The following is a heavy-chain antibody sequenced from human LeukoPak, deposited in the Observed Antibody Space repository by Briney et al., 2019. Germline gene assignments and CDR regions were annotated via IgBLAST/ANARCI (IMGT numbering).Heavy chain of an antibody. CDR3: ARVSGPGMNEYFHL. D-gene: IGHD3-10*01. J-gene: IGHJ1*01. Sequence: GVSLRLSCAASGFTFSGAWMHWVRQAPGKGLVWVSRINNDGTTTMYADSVKGRFTLSRDNAKNTLYLQMNSLRAEDTAVYYCARVSGPGMNEYFHLWGQGTLVTVSS. V-gene: IGHV3-74*03. CDR2: INNDGTTT. CDR1: GFTFSGAW.